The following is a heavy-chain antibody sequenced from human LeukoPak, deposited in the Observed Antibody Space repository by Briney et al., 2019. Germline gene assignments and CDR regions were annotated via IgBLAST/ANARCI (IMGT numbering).Heavy chain of an antibody. CDR1: GYSFFSNYW. J-gene: IGHJ4*02. CDR2: LYPGDSDS. V-gene: IGHV5-51*01. CDR3: ARASRDGYNQNFDY. Sequence: GESLKISCKAYGYSFFSNYWITWVCQMPGKGLEWVGILYPGDSDSRYSPSFQGQVTSSADRSISTAYLHWSSLKVSDTAMYYCARASRDGYNQNFDYWGQGTLVTVSS. D-gene: IGHD5-24*01.